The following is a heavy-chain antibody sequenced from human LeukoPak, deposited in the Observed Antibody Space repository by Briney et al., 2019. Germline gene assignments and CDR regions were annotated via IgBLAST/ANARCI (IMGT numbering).Heavy chain of an antibody. CDR1: GFTFSSYS. D-gene: IGHD3-3*01. Sequence: GGSLRLSCAASGFTFSSYSMNWVRQAPGKGLEWVSSISSSSSYIYYADSVKGRFTISRDNAKNSLYLQMNSLRAEDTAVYYCARDRTGNNDFWSGYTTFFDYWGQGTLVTVSS. V-gene: IGHV3-21*01. CDR2: ISSSSSYI. CDR3: ARDRTGNNDFWSGYTTFFDY. J-gene: IGHJ4*02.